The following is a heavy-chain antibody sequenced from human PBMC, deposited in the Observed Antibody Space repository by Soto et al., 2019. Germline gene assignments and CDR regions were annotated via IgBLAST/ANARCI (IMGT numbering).Heavy chain of an antibody. CDR1: GFTVSSNY. CDR2: IYSGGST. Sequence: GGSLRLSCAASGFTVSSNYMSWVRQAPGKGLEWVSVIYSGGSTYYAESVKGRFTISRPNSKNSLYLQMNSLRAEDTAVYYCARDAGDYFDYWGQGTLVTVSS. J-gene: IGHJ4*02. V-gene: IGHV3-53*04. CDR3: ARDAGDYFDY.